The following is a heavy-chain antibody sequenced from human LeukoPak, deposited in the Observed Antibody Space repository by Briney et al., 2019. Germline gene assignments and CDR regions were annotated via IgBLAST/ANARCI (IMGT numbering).Heavy chain of an antibody. D-gene: IGHD6-19*01. CDR1: GFTFSNYA. J-gene: IGHJ5*01. Sequence: GGSLRLSCAASGFTFSNYAMTWVRQPPGEGLEWVSTINTGGGSTFYADSVKGRFTISRDNSENTLYLQMNSLSADDTAVYYCAKMSTCWPYSWFDSWGQGTLVTVSS. V-gene: IGHV3-23*01. CDR2: INTGGGST. CDR3: AKMSTCWPYSWFDS.